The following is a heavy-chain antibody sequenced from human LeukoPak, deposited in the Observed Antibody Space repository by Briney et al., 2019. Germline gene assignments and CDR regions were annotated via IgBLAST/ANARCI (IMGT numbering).Heavy chain of an antibody. CDR1: GGSISSYY. CDR2: IYYSGST. D-gene: IGHD3/OR15-3a*01. CDR3: ARDLGLGNWFDP. J-gene: IGHJ5*02. Sequence: PETLSLTCTVSGGSISSYYWSWIRQPPGKGLEWIGYIYYSGSTNYNPSLKSRVTISVDTSKNQFSLKLSSVTAADTAVYYCARDLGLGNWFDPWGQGTLVTVSS. V-gene: IGHV4-59*01.